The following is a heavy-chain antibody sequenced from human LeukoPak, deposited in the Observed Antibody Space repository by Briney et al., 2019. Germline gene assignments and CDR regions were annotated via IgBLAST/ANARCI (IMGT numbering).Heavy chain of an antibody. V-gene: IGHV6-1*01. CDR3: AREGSGQEDYGMDV. D-gene: IGHD5-12*01. J-gene: IGHJ6*02. CDR2: TYYRSKWYN. CDR1: GDSVSSNSAA. Sequence: SQTLSLTCDISGDSVSSNSAAWNWIRQSPSGGLEWLGRTYYRSKWYNDYALSVKSRITVTPDTSENQFSLQLNSVILEDTAVYYCAREGSGQEDYGMDVWGQGTTVIVSS.